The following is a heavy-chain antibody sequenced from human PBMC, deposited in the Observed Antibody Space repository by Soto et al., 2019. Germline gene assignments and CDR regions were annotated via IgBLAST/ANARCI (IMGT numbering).Heavy chain of an antibody. CDR3: TRGARAGFAS. CDR2: IIPGAGV. CDR1: GGSFSTYS. V-gene: IGHV4-34*02. Sequence: QVQLQQWGAGLLKPSQTLSLTCAVYGGSFSTYSWSWIRQSPGKGLEWIGEIIPGAGVNYSPALKSRVPISIETSKIHVSLNLPSVTAAVTAVYFCTRGARAGFASWGQGTLVTLPS. J-gene: IGHJ5*02. D-gene: IGHD2-21*01.